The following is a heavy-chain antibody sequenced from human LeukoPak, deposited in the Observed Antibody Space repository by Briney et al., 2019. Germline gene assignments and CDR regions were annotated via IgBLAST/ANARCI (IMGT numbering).Heavy chain of an antibody. CDR3: ARDEAYSSGSDAFDI. CDR1: GGSISSYY. D-gene: IGHD6-19*01. V-gene: IGHV4-59*01. J-gene: IGHJ3*02. CDR2: IYYSGCT. Sequence: PSETLSLTCTVSGGSISSYYWSWLRQPPGKGLEWIGYIYYSGCTNYNPSLKSRVTISVDTSKNQFSLKLSSVTAADTAVYYCARDEAYSSGSDAFDIWGQGTMVTVSS.